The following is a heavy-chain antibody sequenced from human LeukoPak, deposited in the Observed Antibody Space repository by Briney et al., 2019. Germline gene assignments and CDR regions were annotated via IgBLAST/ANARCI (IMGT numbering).Heavy chain of an antibody. V-gene: IGHV3-23*01. CDR2: ISGSGGST. Sequence: GGSLRLSCAASGFTFSSYAMNWVRRAPGKGLGWVSAISGSGGSTYYADSVKGRFTISRDNSKNTLYLQMNSLRAEDTAVYYCARKNRNYGDYVETYFDYWGQGTLVTVSS. J-gene: IGHJ4*02. CDR3: ARKNRNYGDYVETYFDY. D-gene: IGHD4-17*01. CDR1: GFTFSSYA.